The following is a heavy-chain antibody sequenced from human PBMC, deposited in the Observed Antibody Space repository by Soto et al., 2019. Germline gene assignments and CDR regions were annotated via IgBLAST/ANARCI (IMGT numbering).Heavy chain of an antibody. CDR2: ISGSGDTT. J-gene: IGHJ4*02. CDR1: RLTFCSYS. D-gene: IGHD6-13*01. V-gene: IGHV3-23*01. CDR3: AKADYSYSWAPGDY. Sequence: TGGSLRLSCVISRLTFCSYSLNWVPQAPGEGLEWVSSISGSGDTTYYADSVKGRFTISRDNSKNTLYLQMNSLRVEDTALYYCAKADYSYSWAPGDYWGQGTLVTVSS.